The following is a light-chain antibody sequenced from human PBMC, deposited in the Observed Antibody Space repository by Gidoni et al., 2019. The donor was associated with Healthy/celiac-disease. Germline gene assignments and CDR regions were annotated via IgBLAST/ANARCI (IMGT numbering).Light chain of an antibody. J-gene: IGKJ1*01. Sequence: EIVMTQSPATLSVSPGERATLSCRASQSVSSNLAWYQQKPGQAPRLLIYGASTRATGIPARFSGSGSGTEFTLTISSLQSEDFAVYSCQQYNNWPTSGQGTKVEIK. V-gene: IGKV3-15*01. CDR3: QQYNNWPT. CDR2: GAS. CDR1: QSVSSN.